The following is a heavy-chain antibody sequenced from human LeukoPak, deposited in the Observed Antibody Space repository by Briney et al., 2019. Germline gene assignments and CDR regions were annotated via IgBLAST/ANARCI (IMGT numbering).Heavy chain of an antibody. Sequence: RASVKVSCKASGGTFSSYAISWVRQAPGQGLEWMGGIIPIFGTANYAQKFQSRVTITADESTSTAYMELSSLRSEDTAVYYCASNGIVGATTLDYWGQGTLVTVSS. J-gene: IGHJ4*02. CDR2: IIPIFGTA. V-gene: IGHV1-69*13. CDR3: ASNGIVGATTLDY. CDR1: GGTFSSYA. D-gene: IGHD1-26*01.